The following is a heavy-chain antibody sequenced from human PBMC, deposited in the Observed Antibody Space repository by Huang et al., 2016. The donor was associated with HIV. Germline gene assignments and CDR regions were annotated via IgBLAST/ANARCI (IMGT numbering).Heavy chain of an antibody. D-gene: IGHD1-26*01. CDR1: GYTFIDYY. CDR3: ARGGTYHDEYFQH. J-gene: IGHJ1*01. V-gene: IGHV1-2*02. Sequence: QVQLVQSGAEVKKPGASVRVSCKPSGYTFIDYYMQWVRQAPGQGLELMGWINPNSGATDYAQKFQDRVTMTRDTSINTTYMELNRLTSDDTAVYYCARGGTYHDEYFQHWGQGTLVTVSS. CDR2: INPNSGAT.